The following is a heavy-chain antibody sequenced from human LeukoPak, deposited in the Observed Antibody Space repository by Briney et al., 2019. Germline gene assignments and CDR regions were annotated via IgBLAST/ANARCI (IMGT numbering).Heavy chain of an antibody. V-gene: IGHV1-8*03. D-gene: IGHD3-16*01. CDR2: MNPKSGYT. J-gene: IGHJ1*01. CDR1: GYTFSNFD. Sequence: ASVKVSCKASGYTFSNFDLNWVRQATGQGLEWVGYMNPKSGYTAYAQKFQGGVTITRDTSISTLYMELSSLRSEDTAVYYCATSNAGLGGNFQHWGQGTLVTVSS. CDR3: ATSNAGLGGNFQH.